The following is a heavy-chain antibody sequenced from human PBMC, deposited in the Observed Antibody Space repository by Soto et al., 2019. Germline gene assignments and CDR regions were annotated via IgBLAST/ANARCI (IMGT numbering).Heavy chain of an antibody. D-gene: IGHD3-22*01. V-gene: IGHV1-18*01. J-gene: IGHJ4*02. CDR3: ARDAGDRSRYYPGR. CDR2: ISAYNGNT. Sequence: GGSVEVSCKSSGYTFTSYGIRWVRQAPGQGLEWMGWISAYNGNTNYAQKLQGRGTMTTDTSTSTAYMELRSLRSDDTALYYCARDAGDRSRYYPGRWSEGTRVTV. CDR1: GYTFTSYG.